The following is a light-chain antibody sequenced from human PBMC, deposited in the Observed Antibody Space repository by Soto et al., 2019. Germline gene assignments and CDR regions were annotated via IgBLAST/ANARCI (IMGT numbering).Light chain of an antibody. V-gene: IGKV3D-15*01. CDR2: VAS. CDR1: QSVNSN. J-gene: IGKJ1*01. CDR3: QQYYDWPRT. Sequence: EIVITQSPATLSVSPGERATLSCRASQSVNSNLAWYQQKPGQAPRLLIYVASTRATGIPARFSARGSGTEFTLNISSLTSEDFAVYYCQQYYDWPRTFGQGAKVEV.